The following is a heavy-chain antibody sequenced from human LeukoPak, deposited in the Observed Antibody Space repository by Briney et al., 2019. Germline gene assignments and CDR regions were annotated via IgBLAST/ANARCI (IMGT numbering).Heavy chain of an antibody. CDR2: IYYSKNT. V-gene: IGHV4-39*01. Sequence: SDSLSLTCTVSGGSISSSSAYWGWIRQPPGKGLEWIGGIYYSKNTHYNPSLKSRVTISADTSKNQFSLTLGSVSATDTAVYYCVSPRGFSYGYFDYWGQGTLVTVS. CDR3: VSPRGFSYGYFDY. CDR1: GGSISSSSAY. J-gene: IGHJ4*02. D-gene: IGHD5-18*01.